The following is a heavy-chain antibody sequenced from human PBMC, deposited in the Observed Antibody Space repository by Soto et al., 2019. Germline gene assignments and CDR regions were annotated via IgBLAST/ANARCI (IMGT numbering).Heavy chain of an antibody. CDR1: GFTFSSYA. Sequence: QVQLVESGGGVVQPGRSLRLSCAASGFTFSSYAMHWVRQAPGKGLEWVAVISYDGSNKYYADSVKGRFTISRDNSKNTLYLQMNSLRAEDTAVYYCARDRSGSYLGAFDIWGQGTMVTVSS. V-gene: IGHV3-30-3*01. J-gene: IGHJ3*02. CDR2: ISYDGSNK. D-gene: IGHD1-26*01. CDR3: ARDRSGSYLGAFDI.